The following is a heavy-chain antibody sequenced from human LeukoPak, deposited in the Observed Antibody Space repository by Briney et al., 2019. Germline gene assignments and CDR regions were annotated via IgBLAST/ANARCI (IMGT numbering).Heavy chain of an antibody. J-gene: IGHJ4*02. D-gene: IGHD3-16*01. CDR1: GFTFSSYS. V-gene: IGHV3-21*04. CDR3: ARSGFSWRGNFDY. Sequence: GGSLRLSCAASGFTFSSYSMNWVRQAPGKGLEWVSSISSSSSYIYYADSVKGRFTISRDNSRHTLDLQVNSLRAEDTAVYYCARSGFSWRGNFDYWGQGTLVTVSS. CDR2: ISSSSSYI.